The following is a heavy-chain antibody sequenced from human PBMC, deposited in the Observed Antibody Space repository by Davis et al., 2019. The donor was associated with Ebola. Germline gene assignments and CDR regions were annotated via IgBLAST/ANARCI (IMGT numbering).Heavy chain of an antibody. J-gene: IGHJ1*01. D-gene: IGHD6-6*01. CDR3: ARDLRYSSSGH. CDR2: IKQDGSEK. Sequence: GESLKISCAASGFTFSSYWMSWVRQAPGQGLEWVANIKQDGSEKYYVASVKGRFTISRDNAKNSLYLQMNSLRAEDTAVYYCARDLRYSSSGHWGQGTLVTVSS. CDR1: GFTFSSYW. V-gene: IGHV3-7*01.